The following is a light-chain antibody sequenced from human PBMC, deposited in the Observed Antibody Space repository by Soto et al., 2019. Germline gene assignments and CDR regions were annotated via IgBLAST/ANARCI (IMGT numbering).Light chain of an antibody. Sequence: EIVMTQSPVTLSVSPGERATLSCRASQSVSDNLAWYQQKPGQAPRLLFYGASTRATDIPVRFSGSGSGTEFTLTISSLQSEDFAVYYCQQYNNWTLTFGGGTKVDIX. CDR3: QQYNNWTLT. CDR2: GAS. CDR1: QSVSDN. V-gene: IGKV3D-15*01. J-gene: IGKJ4*01.